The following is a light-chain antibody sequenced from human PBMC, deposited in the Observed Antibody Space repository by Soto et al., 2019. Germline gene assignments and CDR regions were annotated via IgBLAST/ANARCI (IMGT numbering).Light chain of an antibody. J-gene: IGKJ5*01. CDR2: FGS. Sequence: DIVLIHSPLSLSITPGWPASISGRXSHSLLHSNGYNFLDWYLQKPGQSPQLLIYFGSNRASGVPDRFSVSGSGTDLTLSICAVGVGDVRVYRCMQALQASITLGEGTRLEIK. CDR1: HSLLHSNGYNF. V-gene: IGKV2-28*01. CDR3: MQALQASIT.